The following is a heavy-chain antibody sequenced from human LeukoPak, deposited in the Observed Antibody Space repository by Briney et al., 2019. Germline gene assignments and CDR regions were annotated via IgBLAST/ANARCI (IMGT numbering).Heavy chain of an antibody. CDR2: INHSGST. D-gene: IGHD6-19*01. CDR1: GGSFSGYY. Sequence: SGTLSLTCAVYGGSFSGYYWSWIRQPPGKGLEWIGEINHSGSTNYNPSLKSRVTISVDTSKSQFSLKLSSVTAADTAVYYCARARSHSSGWNFWGQGTLVTVSS. V-gene: IGHV4-34*01. J-gene: IGHJ4*02. CDR3: ARARSHSSGWNF.